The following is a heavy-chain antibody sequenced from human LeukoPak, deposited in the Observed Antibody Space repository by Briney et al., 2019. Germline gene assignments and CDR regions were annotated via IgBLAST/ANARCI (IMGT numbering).Heavy chain of an antibody. D-gene: IGHD2-21*01. V-gene: IGHV3-7*01. CDR2: IKQDGSEK. CDR1: GFIFSGYW. CDR3: ARDIDRYYADY. Sequence: PGGSLRLSCAASGFIFSGYWMSWVRQAPGKGLEWVANIKQDGSEKYYVDSVKGRFTISSDNAKSSLYLQLNSLRAEDTAVYYCARDIDRYYADYWGQGTLVTVSS. J-gene: IGHJ4*02.